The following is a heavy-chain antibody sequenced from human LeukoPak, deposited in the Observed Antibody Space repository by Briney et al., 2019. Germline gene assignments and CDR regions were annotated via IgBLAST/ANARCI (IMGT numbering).Heavy chain of an antibody. Sequence: PSETLSLTCTVSGGSISSSSYYWGWIRQPPGKGLEWIGTIHYSGSTFSNPSLGSRVTISVVTSQNQFSLELGSVSAADTAVYYCARRLRRTHYVDYWGQRTRLTVSS. V-gene: IGHV4-39*01. CDR3: ARRLRRTHYVDY. D-gene: IGHD1/OR15-1a*01. CDR2: IHYSGST. J-gene: IGHJ4*02. CDR1: GGSISSSSYY.